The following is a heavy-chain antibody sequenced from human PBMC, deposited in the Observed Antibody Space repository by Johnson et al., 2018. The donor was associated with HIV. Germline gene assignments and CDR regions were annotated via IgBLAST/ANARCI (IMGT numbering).Heavy chain of an antibody. D-gene: IGHD6-6*01. Sequence: VQLMESGGGVVRPGGSLRLSCAASGFAFSSDAMSWVRQAPGKGLEWVSGINWNGGSTGFADTVKGRFTISRDNAENSLYLQMNSLRAEDTAVYYCAKKGGLYSSSGDEFHIWGQGTMVTVSS. CDR1: GFAFSSDA. J-gene: IGHJ3*02. CDR3: AKKGGLYSSSGDEFHI. CDR2: INWNGGST. V-gene: IGHV3-20*04.